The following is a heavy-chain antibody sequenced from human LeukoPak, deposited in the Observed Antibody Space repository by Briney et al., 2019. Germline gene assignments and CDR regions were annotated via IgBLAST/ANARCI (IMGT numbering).Heavy chain of an antibody. D-gene: IGHD6-19*01. J-gene: IGHJ4*02. CDR1: GGSISSYY. CDR3: AREGYSSGWTLFDY. CDR2: IYYSGST. V-gene: IGHV4-59*12. Sequence: SETLSLTCTVSGGSISSYYWSWIRQPPGKGLEWIRYIYYSGSTNYNPSLKSRVTISVDTSKNQFSLKLSSVTAADTAVYYCAREGYSSGWTLFDYWGQGTLVTVSS.